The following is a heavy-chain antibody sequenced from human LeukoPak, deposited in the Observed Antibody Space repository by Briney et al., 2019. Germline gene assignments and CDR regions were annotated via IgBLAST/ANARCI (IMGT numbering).Heavy chain of an antibody. CDR2: IYYSGST. V-gene: IGHV4-59*08. Sequence: PSETLSLTCTVSGGSISSCYWSWIRQPPGKGLEWIGYIYYSGSTNYNPSLKSRVTISVDTSKNHFSLKLSSVTAADTAVYYCARHDITMVRGVSLNWFDPWGQGTLVTVSS. CDR3: ARHDITMVRGVSLNWFDP. CDR1: GGSISSCY. D-gene: IGHD3-10*01. J-gene: IGHJ5*02.